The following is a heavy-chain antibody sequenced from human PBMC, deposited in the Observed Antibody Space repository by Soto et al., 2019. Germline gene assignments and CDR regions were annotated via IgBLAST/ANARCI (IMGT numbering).Heavy chain of an antibody. Sequence: EVQLVESGGGLVQPGGSLRLSCAASGFTLSNYWMHWARQAPGKGLVWVSRISSDGSSTNYADSVKGRFTISRDNAKNTLHLQMNSLRGEDTAEYYCASVPYCSSSSCYSYFDSWGQGTVVTVSS. D-gene: IGHD2-2*01. CDR1: GFTLSNYW. J-gene: IGHJ4*02. CDR2: ISSDGSST. V-gene: IGHV3-74*01. CDR3: ASVPYCSSSSCYSYFDS.